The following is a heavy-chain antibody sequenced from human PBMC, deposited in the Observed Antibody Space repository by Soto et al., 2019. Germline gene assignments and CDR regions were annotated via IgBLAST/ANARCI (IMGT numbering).Heavy chain of an antibody. CDR3: ARDTAMARLEYYYYYGMDV. V-gene: IGHV4-30-4*01. CDR2: IYYSGST. CDR1: GGSISSGDYY. J-gene: IGHJ6*02. Sequence: SETLSLTCTVSGGSISSGDYYWSWIRQPPGKGLEWIGYIYYSGSTYYNPSLKSRVTISVDTSKNQFSLKLSSVTAADTAVYYCARDTAMARLEYYYYYGMDVWGQGTTVT. D-gene: IGHD5-18*01.